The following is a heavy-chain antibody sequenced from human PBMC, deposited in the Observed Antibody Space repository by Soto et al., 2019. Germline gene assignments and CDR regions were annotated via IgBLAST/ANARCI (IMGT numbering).Heavy chain of an antibody. J-gene: IGHJ3*02. CDR2: IWYDGSNK. D-gene: IGHD3-9*01. CDR3: ARPLLRYFDWLFSDAFDI. Sequence: VGSLRLSCAASGFTFSSYGMHWVRQAPGKGLEWVAVIWYDGSNKYYADSVKGRFTISRDNSKNTLYLQMNSLRAEDTAVYYCARPLLRYFDWLFSDAFDIWGQGTMVTVSS. V-gene: IGHV3-33*01. CDR1: GFTFSSYG.